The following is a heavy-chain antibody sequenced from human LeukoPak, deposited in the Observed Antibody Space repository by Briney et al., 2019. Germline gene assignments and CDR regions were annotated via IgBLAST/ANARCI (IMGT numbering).Heavy chain of an antibody. CDR3: AKWHERLLAFDS. J-gene: IGHJ4*02. Sequence: SETLSLTCTVSGDSITSFYWNWVRQSPEKGLEWIGYIHHTGKNYYNPSLKSRITMSVDTSRSQFFLKLSSVTAADTAVYHCAKWHERLLAFDSWGQGVLVTVSS. V-gene: IGHV4-59*01. CDR1: GDSITSFY. CDR2: IHHTGKN. D-gene: IGHD1-1*01.